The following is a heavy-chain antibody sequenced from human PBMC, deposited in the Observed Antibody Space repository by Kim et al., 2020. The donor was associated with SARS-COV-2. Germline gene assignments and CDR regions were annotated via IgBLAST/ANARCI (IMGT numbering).Heavy chain of an antibody. CDR2: IYYSGST. J-gene: IGHJ4*02. D-gene: IGHD3-22*01. CDR3: ARASSTYYYDSRGLDY. V-gene: IGHV4-59*13. CDR1: GGSISSYY. Sequence: SETLSLTCTVSGGSISSYYWSWIRQPPGKGLEWIGYIYYSGSTNYNPSLKSRVTISVDTSKNPFSLKLSSVTAADTAVYYCARASSTYYYDSRGLDYWGQGTLVTVSS.